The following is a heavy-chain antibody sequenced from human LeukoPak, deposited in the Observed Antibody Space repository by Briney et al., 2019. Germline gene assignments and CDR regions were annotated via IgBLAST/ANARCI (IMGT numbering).Heavy chain of an antibody. V-gene: IGHV1-69*13. D-gene: IGHD3-3*01. CDR1: GGTFSNYA. CDR2: IIPLFGTA. CDR3: ARARIPFAVVIPWDY. J-gene: IGHJ4*02. Sequence: SVKVSCKASGGTFSNYAISLVRQAPGQGLEWMGGIIPLFGTANYAQRFQGRVTITADESTSTAYMALSSLRSEDTAIYYCARARIPFAVVIPWDYWGQGTLVTVSS.